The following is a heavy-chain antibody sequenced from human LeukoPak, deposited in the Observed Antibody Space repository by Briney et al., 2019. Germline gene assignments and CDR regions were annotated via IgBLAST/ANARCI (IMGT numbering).Heavy chain of an antibody. CDR2: INSNSGGT. Sequence: AASVKVSCKASGYSFTAYYMHWVRQAPGQGLEWMGWINSNSGGTNYAQKFQGRVTMTRDTSITTAYMEMSRLRSDDTALYYCARSPHILTGENFDYWGQGTLVTVSS. V-gene: IGHV1-2*02. J-gene: IGHJ4*02. CDR3: ARSPHILTGENFDY. D-gene: IGHD3-9*01. CDR1: GYSFTAYY.